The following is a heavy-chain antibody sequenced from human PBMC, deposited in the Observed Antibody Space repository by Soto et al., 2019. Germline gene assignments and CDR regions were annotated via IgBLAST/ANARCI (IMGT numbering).Heavy chain of an antibody. CDR2: ISAHNGNT. D-gene: IGHD3-16*01. CDR1: GYTFTYNG. Sequence: QVQLVQSGGEMKKPGASMRVSCKTSGYTFTYNGITWVRQAPGQGLEWMGWISAHNGNTKSAEKFQGRFTMTTDTSTSTAHMKLTSLSSDDTAGYYCARGRGSRYADDALQAWGQWTMVIVSS. V-gene: IGHV1-18*04. J-gene: IGHJ3*01. CDR3: ARGRGSRYADDALQA.